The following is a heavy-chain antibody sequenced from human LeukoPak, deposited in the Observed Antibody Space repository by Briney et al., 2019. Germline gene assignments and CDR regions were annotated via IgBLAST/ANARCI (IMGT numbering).Heavy chain of an antibody. CDR2: IYTSGST. D-gene: IGHD3-3*01. CDR1: SGSISSYY. J-gene: IGHJ6*03. CDR3: ARDRPYYDFWSGYPLTYYYYYMDV. Sequence: SETLSLTCTVSSGSISSYYWSWIRQPAGKGLEWIGRIYTSGSTNYNPSLKSRVTMSVDTSKNQFSLKLSSVTAADTAVYYCARDRPYYDFWSGYPLTYYYYYMDVWGKGTTVTVSS. V-gene: IGHV4-4*07.